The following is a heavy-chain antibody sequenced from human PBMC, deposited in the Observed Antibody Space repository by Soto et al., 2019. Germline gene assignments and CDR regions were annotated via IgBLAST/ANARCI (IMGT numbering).Heavy chain of an antibody. CDR2: INHSGST. CDR3: ARSGVLLWFGYWFDP. Sequence: SETLSLTCAVYGGSFSGCYWSWIRQPPGRGLEWIGEINHSGSTNYNPSLKSRVTISVDTSKNQFSLKLSSVTAADTAVYYCARSGVLLWFGYWFDPWGQGTLVTVPS. D-gene: IGHD3-10*01. CDR1: GGSFSGCY. J-gene: IGHJ5*02. V-gene: IGHV4-34*01.